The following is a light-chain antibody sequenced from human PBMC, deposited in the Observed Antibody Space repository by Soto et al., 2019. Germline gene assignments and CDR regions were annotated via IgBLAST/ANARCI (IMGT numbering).Light chain of an antibody. CDR1: QSISSY. Sequence: DLQMTQSPSSLSASVGDRVTITCRASQSISSYLNWYQQKPGKAPKLLIYAASRLQSGVPSRFSGSGSGTDFSLTISSLQPEDFATYYCQQSYGTPSTFGQGTRLEIK. CDR3: QQSYGTPST. V-gene: IGKV1-39*01. J-gene: IGKJ5*01. CDR2: AAS.